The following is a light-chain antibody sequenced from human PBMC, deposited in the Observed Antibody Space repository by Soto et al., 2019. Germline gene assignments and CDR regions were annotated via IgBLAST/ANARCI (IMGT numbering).Light chain of an antibody. CDR1: SSDVGGYDL. CDR3: CAYVSSNTLL. J-gene: IGLJ3*02. Sequence: QSALTQPASLSGSPGQSITISCTGTSSDVGGYDLVSWYQQHPGKAPKLIIYEGSKRPLGISNRFSGSKSGNTASLIISGLQGDDEGDYYCCAYVSSNTLLFGGGTKLTVL. V-gene: IGLV2-23*01. CDR2: EGS.